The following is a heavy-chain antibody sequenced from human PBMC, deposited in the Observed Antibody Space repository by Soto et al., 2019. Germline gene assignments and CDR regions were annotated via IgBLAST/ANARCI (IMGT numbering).Heavy chain of an antibody. V-gene: IGHV4-31*03. Sequence: PSETLSLTCTVSGGSISSSDCYWGWIRQHPGKGLEWIGYISHSGGTYYNPSLKSRVTISLDTSENQFSLKLSSVTAADTAVYYCARDDCSGGSCRTAWGQGTLVTVSS. CDR3: ARDDCSGGSCRTA. D-gene: IGHD2-15*01. J-gene: IGHJ5*02. CDR1: GGSISSSDCY. CDR2: ISHSGGT.